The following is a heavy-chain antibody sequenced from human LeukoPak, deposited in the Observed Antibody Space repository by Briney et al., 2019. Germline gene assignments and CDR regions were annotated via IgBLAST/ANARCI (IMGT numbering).Heavy chain of an antibody. CDR3: PRGLWDCSSTSCYLGLYYYYYYMDV. D-gene: IGHD2-2*01. V-gene: IGHV3-11*01. J-gene: IGHJ6*03. Sequence: PGGSLRLSCAASGFTLSDYYMSWIRLAPGKGLGWVSYISSSGSTIYYADSVKGRFTLSRDNAKNSLYLQMNSLRAEDTVVYYCPRGLWDCSSTSCYLGLYYYYYYMDVWGKGTTVTVSS. CDR2: ISSSGSTI. CDR1: GFTLSDYY.